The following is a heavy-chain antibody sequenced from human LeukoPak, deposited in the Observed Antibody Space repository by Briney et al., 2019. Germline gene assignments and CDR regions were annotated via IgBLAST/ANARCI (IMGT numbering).Heavy chain of an antibody. CDR2: IYYSGST. J-gene: IGHJ6*03. Sequence: SETLSLTCTVSGGSISSGDYYWSWIRQPPGKGLEWIGYIYYSGSTYYNPSLKSRVTISVDTSKNQFSPKLSSVTAADTAVYYCARVPNYYYYMDVWGKGTTVTVSS. V-gene: IGHV4-30-4*08. CDR1: GGSISSGDYY. CDR3: ARVPNYYYYMDV.